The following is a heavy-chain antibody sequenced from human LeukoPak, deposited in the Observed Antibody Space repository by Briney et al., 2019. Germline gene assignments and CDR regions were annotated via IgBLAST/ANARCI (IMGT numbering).Heavy chain of an antibody. J-gene: IGHJ3*02. CDR2: ISAYNGIT. CDR1: GYTFTSYG. V-gene: IGHV1-18*01. Sequence: ASVTVSCKASGYTFTSYGISWVRQAPGQGLEWMGLISAYNGITNYAQKLQGRATMTTDTSTSTAYMELRSLRSDHTAVYYCARGGVTIFGVVRAFDIWGQGTMVTVSS. CDR3: ARGGVTIFGVVRAFDI. D-gene: IGHD3-3*01.